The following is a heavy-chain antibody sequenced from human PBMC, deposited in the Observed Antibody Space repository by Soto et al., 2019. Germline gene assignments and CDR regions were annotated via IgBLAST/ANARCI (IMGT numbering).Heavy chain of an antibody. CDR3: ARDRYCSSTSCYGIDY. CDR1: GGSISSGGYY. Sequence: QVQLQESGPGLVKPSQTLSLTCTVSGGSISSGGYYWSWIRQHPGKGLEWIGYIYYSGSTYYNPSLKSRVTISXXTXKXXFSLKLSSVTAADTAVYYCARDRYCSSTSCYGIDYWGQGTLVTVSS. CDR2: IYYSGST. V-gene: IGHV4-31*03. D-gene: IGHD2-2*01. J-gene: IGHJ4*02.